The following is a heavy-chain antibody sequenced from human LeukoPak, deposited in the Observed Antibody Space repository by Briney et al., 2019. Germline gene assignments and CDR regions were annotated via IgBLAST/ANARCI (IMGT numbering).Heavy chain of an antibody. J-gene: IGHJ4*02. V-gene: IGHV3-23*01. D-gene: IGHD6-19*01. Sequence: GGSLRLSCEASGFTFSSYGITWVRQAPGKGLEWVSAISGSGGSTYYADSVKGRFTISRDNSKNTLYLQMNSLRAEDTAVYYCAKGIRGYSSGGYWGQGTLVTVSS. CDR1: GFTFSSYG. CDR2: ISGSGGST. CDR3: AKGIRGYSSGGY.